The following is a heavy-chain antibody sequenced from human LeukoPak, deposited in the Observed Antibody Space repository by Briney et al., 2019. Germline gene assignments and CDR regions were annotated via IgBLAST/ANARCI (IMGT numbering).Heavy chain of an antibody. J-gene: IGHJ4*02. CDR1: GFTFSSYT. V-gene: IGHV3-30*04. Sequence: GGSLRLSCAASGFTFSSYTMNWVRQAPGKGLEWVAVISYDGSNKYYADSVKGRFTISRDNSKNTLYLQMNSLRAEDTAVYYCATSIAAPEGSLDYWGQGTLVTVSS. CDR2: ISYDGSNK. CDR3: ATSIAAPEGSLDY. D-gene: IGHD6-13*01.